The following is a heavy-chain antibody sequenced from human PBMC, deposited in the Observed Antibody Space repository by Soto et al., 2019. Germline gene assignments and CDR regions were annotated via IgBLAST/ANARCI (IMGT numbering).Heavy chain of an antibody. D-gene: IGHD3-3*01. J-gene: IGHJ3*02. V-gene: IGHV5-51*01. CDR3: ARQFDFWSSYYPNAFDI. Sequence: GESLKIACKGSGYSFTSYWIGWVRQMPGKGLEWMGMIYPGDSDTRYSPSFQGQVTISADKSISTASLQRSSLKASDTAMYYCARQFDFWSSYYPNAFDIWGKGTMVTVSS. CDR1: GYSFTSYW. CDR2: IYPGDSDT.